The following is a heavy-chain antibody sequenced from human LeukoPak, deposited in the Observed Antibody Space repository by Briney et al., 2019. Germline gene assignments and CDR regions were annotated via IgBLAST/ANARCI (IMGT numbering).Heavy chain of an antibody. CDR3: ASPRSVYYDFWSGPNKDYYYYGMDV. V-gene: IGHV1-69*04. Sequence: SVKVSCKASGGTFSSYAISWVRQAPGQGLEWMGRIIPILGIANYAQKFQGRVTITADKSTSTAYMELSSLRSEDTAVYYCASPRSVYYDFWSGPNKDYYYYGMDVWGQGTTVTVSS. D-gene: IGHD3-3*01. CDR2: IIPILGIA. J-gene: IGHJ6*02. CDR1: GGTFSSYA.